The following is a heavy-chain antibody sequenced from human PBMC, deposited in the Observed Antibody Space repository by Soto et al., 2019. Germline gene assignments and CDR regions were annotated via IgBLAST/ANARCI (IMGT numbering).Heavy chain of an antibody. J-gene: IGHJ4*02. D-gene: IGHD3-10*01. Sequence: PXGSLRLSSVAAGVTFGSRDMSWVRQAPGGGLDWVSTITDTGGDTKYADSVRGRFTMSRDNSKKTLYLQMNSLRVEDSALYYCARGSTDSYPGSRIFYFWGRGTLVTVSS. CDR1: GVTFGSRD. CDR3: ARGSTDSYPGSRIFYF. CDR2: ITDTGGDT. V-gene: IGHV3-23*01.